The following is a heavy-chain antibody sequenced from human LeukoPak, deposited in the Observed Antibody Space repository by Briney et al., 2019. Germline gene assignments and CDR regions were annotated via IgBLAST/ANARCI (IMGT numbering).Heavy chain of an antibody. CDR3: AKVGSGWFREDAFDI. CDR1: GFTFDDYA. Sequence: GGSLRLSCAASGFTFDDYAMHWVRKAPGKGLEWVSGISWNSGSIGYADSVKGRFTISRDNAKNSLYLQMNSLRAEDTALYYCAKVGSGWFREDAFDIWGQGTMVTVSS. CDR2: ISWNSGSI. D-gene: IGHD6-19*01. J-gene: IGHJ3*02. V-gene: IGHV3-9*01.